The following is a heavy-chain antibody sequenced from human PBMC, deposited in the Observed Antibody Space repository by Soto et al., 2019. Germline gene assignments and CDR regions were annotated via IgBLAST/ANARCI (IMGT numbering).Heavy chain of an antibody. J-gene: IGHJ4*02. D-gene: IGHD2-21*01. V-gene: IGHV4-4*07. CDR1: GGSISIYY. CDR3: ARGELQGSHVANFDY. CDR2: IYTSGST. Sequence: PSETLSLTCTVSGGSISIYYWSLIRQPAGKGLEWIGRIYTSGSTNYNPSLKSRVTMSVDTSKNQFSLKLSSVTAADTAVYYCARGELQGSHVANFDYWGQGILVTVSS.